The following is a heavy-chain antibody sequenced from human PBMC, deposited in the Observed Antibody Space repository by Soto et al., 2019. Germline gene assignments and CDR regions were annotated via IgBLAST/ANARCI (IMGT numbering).Heavy chain of an antibody. Sequence: SVKVSCKASGGTFSSYAISWVRQAPGQGLEWMGGIIPIFGTANYAQKFQGRVTITADESTSTAYMELSSLRSEDTAVYYCARDRKSIFGVVSHYYYGMDVWGQGATVTVSS. CDR3: ARDRKSIFGVVSHYYYGMDV. V-gene: IGHV1-69*13. CDR2: IIPIFGTA. J-gene: IGHJ6*02. D-gene: IGHD3-3*01. CDR1: GGTFSSYA.